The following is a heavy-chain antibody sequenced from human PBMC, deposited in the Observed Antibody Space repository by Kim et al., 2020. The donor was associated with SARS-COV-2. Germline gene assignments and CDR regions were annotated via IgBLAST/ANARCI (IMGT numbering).Heavy chain of an antibody. V-gene: IGHV3-73*01. CDR2: IRSKVYSYAT. J-gene: IGHJ3*01. CDR3: TIIPGMTLAFWDAFVV. D-gene: IGHD1-1*01. Sequence: GGSLRLSCAASGFTFSDSPIHWVRQASGKGLEWVGRIRSKVYSYATSYAASVKGRFTISRDDSESTADLQMNSLKTEDTAVYYCTIIPGMTLAFWDAFVV. CDR1: GFTFSDSP.